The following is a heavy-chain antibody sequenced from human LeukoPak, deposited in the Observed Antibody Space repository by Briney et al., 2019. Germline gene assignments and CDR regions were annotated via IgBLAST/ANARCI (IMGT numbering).Heavy chain of an antibody. V-gene: IGHV3-7*01. D-gene: IGHD5-12*01. Sequence: GGSLRLSCAASGFTFSSYWMSWVRQAPGKGLEWVANIKQDVSEKYYVDSVKGRFTISRDNAKNSLYLQMNSLRAEDTAVYYCAREGRYSGYDYDYFDYWGQGTLVTVSS. CDR3: AREGRYSGYDYDYFDY. CDR2: IKQDVSEK. CDR1: GFTFSSYW. J-gene: IGHJ4*02.